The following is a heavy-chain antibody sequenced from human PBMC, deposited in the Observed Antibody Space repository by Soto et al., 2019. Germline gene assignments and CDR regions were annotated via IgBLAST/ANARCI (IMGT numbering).Heavy chain of an antibody. CDR3: ARPEYDSVSYPDY. Sequence: QVQLVESGGGVVQPGRSLRLSCAASGFTFSSYAMLWVRQAPGKGLEGVEVISYDGSNKYYADSVKGRFTISRDNSKNTLYLQMNSRRAEDTAVYYCARPEYDSVSYPDYWGQGTLVTVSS. J-gene: IGHJ4*02. V-gene: IGHV3-30-3*01. CDR1: GFTFSSYA. D-gene: IGHD3-10*01. CDR2: ISYDGSNK.